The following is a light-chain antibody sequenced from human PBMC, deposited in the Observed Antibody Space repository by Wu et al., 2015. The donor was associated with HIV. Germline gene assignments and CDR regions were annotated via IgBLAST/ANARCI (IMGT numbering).Light chain of an antibody. V-gene: IGKV3-15*01. J-gene: IGKJ4*01. Sequence: EIMMSQSPVTLSVSPGERATLSCRASQSVRTNLAWYQQKPGQTPRLLIYGASTRVTGIPARFSGSGSGTEFTLTISTMQAEDVAVYYRQQYNDWPPLTFGGGTKVEIK. CDR2: GAS. CDR3: QQYNDWPPLT. CDR1: QSVRTN.